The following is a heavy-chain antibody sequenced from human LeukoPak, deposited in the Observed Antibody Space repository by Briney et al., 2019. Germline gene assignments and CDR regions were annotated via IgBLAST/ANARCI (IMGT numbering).Heavy chain of an antibody. D-gene: IGHD3-10*01. J-gene: IGHJ4*02. CDR1: GFSFSTYG. Sequence: PGRPLRLSCAASGFSFSTYGFHWVRQAPGKGLEWVAMIWYDASKKYFADSVKGRFTISRDNSKNTLYLEMNSLRAEDTAVYYCARDPPKASGSYFIGGPDYWGQGTLVTVSS. CDR3: ARDPPKASGSYFIGGPDY. CDR2: IWYDASKK. V-gene: IGHV3-33*01.